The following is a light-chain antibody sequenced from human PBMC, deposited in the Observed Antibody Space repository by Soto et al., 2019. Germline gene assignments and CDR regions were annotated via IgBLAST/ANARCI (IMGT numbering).Light chain of an antibody. V-gene: IGKV3-15*01. CDR1: QSVGRN. J-gene: IGKJ3*01. CDR2: SAS. CDR3: QQYHDWPPL. Sequence: ETVMTQSPATLSVSPGERATLSCRASQSVGRNLAWYQQKPGQAPRLLIHSASTRATGIPARFSGSGSGTEFTLTISSLQSEDFAVYYCQQYHDWPPLFGPGTKVDIK.